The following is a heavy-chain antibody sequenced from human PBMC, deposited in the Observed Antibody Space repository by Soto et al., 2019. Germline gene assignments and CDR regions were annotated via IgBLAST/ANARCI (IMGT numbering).Heavy chain of an antibody. J-gene: IGHJ4*02. CDR2: IKEDGSEK. CDR3: ARERELYSR. D-gene: IGHD1-26*01. Sequence: GGSLRLSCAASGFTFSNYWMSWVRQAPGKGLEWVANIKEDGSEKYYVDSVKGRFTISRDNAKNSLYLQMNSLRAEDTAVYYCARERELYSRWGQGTQVTVSS. V-gene: IGHV3-7*01. CDR1: GFTFSNYW.